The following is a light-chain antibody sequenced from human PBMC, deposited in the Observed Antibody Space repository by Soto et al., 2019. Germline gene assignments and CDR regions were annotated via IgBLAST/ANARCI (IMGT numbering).Light chain of an antibody. CDR3: QQSYSRPIT. V-gene: IGKV3-20*01. Sequence: EIVLTQSPSIMSLSPGGTATLSCRPSQNIGYSYLAWYQHKPGQAPRLLIYGVSSRATDIPDRFSGSGSETEFTLTISSLQSEDFATYYCQQSYSRPITFGHGTRLE. J-gene: IGKJ5*01. CDR2: GVS. CDR1: QNIGYSY.